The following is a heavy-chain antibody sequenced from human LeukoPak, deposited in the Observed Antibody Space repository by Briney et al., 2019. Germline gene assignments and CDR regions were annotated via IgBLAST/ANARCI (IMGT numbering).Heavy chain of an antibody. CDR2: MNPNSGNT. J-gene: IGHJ4*02. V-gene: IGHV1-8*01. CDR3: ARGPGGWGFFDY. D-gene: IGHD6-19*01. Sequence: ASVKVSFKASGYTFTNYEINWVRQATGQGLEWMGWMNPNSGNTGYAQKFQGRGTITRNTSISTAYMELSSLRSEDTAVYSCARGPGGWGFFDYWGQGALVTVSS. CDR1: GYTFTNYE.